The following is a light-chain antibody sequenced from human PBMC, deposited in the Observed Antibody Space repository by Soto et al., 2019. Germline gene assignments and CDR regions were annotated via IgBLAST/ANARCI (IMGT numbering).Light chain of an antibody. J-gene: IGKJ5*01. CDR3: QHLNSYPFT. Sequence: DIQMTQSPSSLSASVGDRVTITCRASQSISSYLNWFQQKPGKAPKVLIYATSGLQSGVPSRFSGSGSGTDFTLTISSLQPEDFATYYCQHLNSYPFTFGQGTRLEI. V-gene: IGKV1-39*01. CDR2: ATS. CDR1: QSISSY.